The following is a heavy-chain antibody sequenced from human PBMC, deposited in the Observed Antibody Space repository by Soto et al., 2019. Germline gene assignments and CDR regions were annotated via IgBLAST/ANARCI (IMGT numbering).Heavy chain of an antibody. CDR1: GGSITSGGYA. V-gene: IGHV4-30-2*06. CDR3: ARSFYGVDL. CDR2: IYQSGSA. J-gene: IGHJ6*02. Sequence: SETLSLTCAVSGGSITSGGYAWSWIRQSPGQGLEWIGYIYQSGSAFYNPSLRTRVTILVDRSKNQFSLSLTSVTAADTAVYYCARSFYGVDLWGQGTTVTVSS.